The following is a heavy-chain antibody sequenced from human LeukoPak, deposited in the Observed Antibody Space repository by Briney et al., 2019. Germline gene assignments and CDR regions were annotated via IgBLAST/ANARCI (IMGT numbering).Heavy chain of an antibody. CDR2: ISSSSSYI. CDR1: GFTFSSYS. V-gene: IGHV3-21*01. CDR3: ARVGVGSVVTADGRPHDAFDI. D-gene: IGHD2-21*02. J-gene: IGHJ3*02. Sequence: AGGSLRLSCAASGFTFSSYSMDWVRQAPGKGLEWVSSISSSSSYIYYADSVKGRFTISRDNAKNSLYLQMNSLRAEDTAVYYCARVGVGSVVTADGRPHDAFDIWGQGTMVTVSS.